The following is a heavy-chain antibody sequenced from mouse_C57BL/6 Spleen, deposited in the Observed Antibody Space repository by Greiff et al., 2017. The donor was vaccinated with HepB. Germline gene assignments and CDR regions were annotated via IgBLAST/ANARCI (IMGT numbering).Heavy chain of an antibody. V-gene: IGHV1-81*01. CDR2: IYPRSGNT. J-gene: IGHJ4*01. Sequence: VKLMESGAELARPGASVKLSCKASGYTFTSYGISWVKQRTGQGLEWIGEIYPRSGNTYYNEKFKGEATLTADKSSSTAYMELRSLTSEDSAVYFCARRYYDYDGDAMDYWGQGTSVTVSS. CDR1: GYTFTSYG. D-gene: IGHD2-4*01. CDR3: ARRYYDYDGDAMDY.